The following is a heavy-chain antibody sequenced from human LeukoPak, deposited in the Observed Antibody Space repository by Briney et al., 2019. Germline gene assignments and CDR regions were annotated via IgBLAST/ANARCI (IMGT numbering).Heavy chain of an antibody. Sequence: ASVKVSCKASGGTFSSYAISWVRQAPGQGLERLGGIIPIFGTANYAQKFQGRVTITADESTSTAYMELSSLRSEDTAVYYCARSHLGATQPFDYWGQGTLVTVSS. CDR3: ARSHLGATQPFDY. CDR2: IIPIFGTA. CDR1: GGTFSSYA. J-gene: IGHJ4*02. V-gene: IGHV1-69*01. D-gene: IGHD2-15*01.